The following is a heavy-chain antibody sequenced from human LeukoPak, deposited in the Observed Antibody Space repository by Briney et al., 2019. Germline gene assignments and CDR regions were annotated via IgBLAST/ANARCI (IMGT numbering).Heavy chain of an antibody. V-gene: IGHV4-30-2*01. CDR2: IYSREST. D-gene: IGHD2-15*01. CDR1: RGSISIGGYS. J-gene: IGHJ4*02. CDR3: ARARIVFVS. Sequence: PSETQSLICALSRGSISIGGYSWTWLRRPPGRGLERFGLIYSRESTYYLRSVKSRVPMSVDRSNSQFSLKLISVTAADTGVYYCARARIVFVSWGQGTLVTVSS.